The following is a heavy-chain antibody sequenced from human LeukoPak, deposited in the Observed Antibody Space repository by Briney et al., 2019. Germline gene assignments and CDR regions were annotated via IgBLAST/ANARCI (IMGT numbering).Heavy chain of an antibody. Sequence: GGSLRLSCAASGITFSSYEMNWVRQAPGKGLEWVSYISSSGSTIYYADSVKGRLTISRDNAKNSLYLQMNSLRAEDTAVYYCAELGITMIGGVWGKGTTVTISS. CDR3: AELGITMIGGV. V-gene: IGHV3-48*03. CDR1: GITFSSYE. D-gene: IGHD3-10*02. J-gene: IGHJ6*04. CDR2: ISSSGSTI.